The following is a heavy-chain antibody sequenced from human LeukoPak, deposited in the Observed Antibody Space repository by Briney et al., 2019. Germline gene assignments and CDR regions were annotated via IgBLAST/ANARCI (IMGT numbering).Heavy chain of an antibody. Sequence: PSETLSLTCSVSGGSISSSSYYWGGIRQPPGKGLEWIGSICYSGSTYYNPSLKSRATISVATSKNQFSLRLSSVTAAGTAVYYCARLHGGYYYGSGSAWNWFDPWGQGTLVTVSS. CDR1: GGSISSSSYY. CDR2: ICYSGST. CDR3: ARLHGGYYYGSGSAWNWFDP. D-gene: IGHD3-10*01. J-gene: IGHJ5*02. V-gene: IGHV4-39*01.